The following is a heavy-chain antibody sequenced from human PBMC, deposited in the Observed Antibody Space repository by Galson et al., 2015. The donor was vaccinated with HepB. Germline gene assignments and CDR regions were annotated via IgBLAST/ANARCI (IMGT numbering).Heavy chain of an antibody. CDR3: AKVLEPWGVVAYYYGMDV. J-gene: IGHJ6*02. CDR2: ISYDGTNT. D-gene: IGHD3-10*01. CDR1: GFTFSTYG. V-gene: IGHV3-30*18. Sequence: SLRLSCAASGFTFSTYGMHWVRQAPGKGLEWMAVISYDGTNTYYADSVKGRFTISRDNSKKKLYLQMNSLTTEDTAVYYCAKVLEPWGVVAYYYGMDVWGQGTTVTVSS.